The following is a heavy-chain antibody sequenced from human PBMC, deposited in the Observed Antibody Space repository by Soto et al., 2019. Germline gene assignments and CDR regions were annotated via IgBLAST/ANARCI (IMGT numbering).Heavy chain of an antibody. D-gene: IGHD3-10*02. CDR3: TTDLFAHSLDLDY. Sequence: EVQLVESGGGLVKPGGSLRLSCAASGFTFSNAWMSWVRQAPGKGLEWVGRIKSKTAGGTTDYAAPVKGIFTISRDDSKITLYLQMNSLKTEDTAVYYWTTDLFAHSLDLDYWGQGTLVTVSA. J-gene: IGHJ4*02. CDR2: IKSKTAGGTT. CDR1: GFTFSNAW. V-gene: IGHV3-15*01.